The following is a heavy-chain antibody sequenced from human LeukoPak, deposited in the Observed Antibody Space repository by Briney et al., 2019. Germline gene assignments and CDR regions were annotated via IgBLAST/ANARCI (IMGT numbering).Heavy chain of an antibody. Sequence: PSETLSLTCAVYGGSFSGYYWSWIRQPPGKGLEWIGEINHSGSTNYNPSLKSRVTISVDTSKNQFSLKLSSVTAADTAVYYCAREPTYDYVWGSYRPPLDYWGQGTLVTVSS. V-gene: IGHV4-34*01. CDR2: INHSGST. CDR3: AREPTYDYVWGSYRPPLDY. D-gene: IGHD3-16*02. CDR1: GGSFSGYY. J-gene: IGHJ4*02.